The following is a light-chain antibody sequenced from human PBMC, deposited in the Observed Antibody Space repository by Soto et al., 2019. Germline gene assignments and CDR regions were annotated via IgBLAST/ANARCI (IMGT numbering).Light chain of an antibody. CDR3: CIYATTYI. CDR2: DVN. CDR1: LSDVAVYEY. Sequence: QSVLIQPRSVSASLGQSVTISCTGSLSDVAVYEYVSWYQQQPDKAPKLMIYDVNKRASGVPDRFSGSKSGNAASLIISGLQVADEADYYCCIYATTYIFGNGTKVTV. V-gene: IGLV2-11*01. J-gene: IGLJ1*01.